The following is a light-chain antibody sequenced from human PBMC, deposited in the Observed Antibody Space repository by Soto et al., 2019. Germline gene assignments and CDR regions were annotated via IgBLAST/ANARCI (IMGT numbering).Light chain of an antibody. V-gene: IGKV3-20*01. CDR2: GAS. CDR1: QSVSSSY. CDR3: QHYRTS. Sequence: EIVLTQSPGTLSLSPGERATLSCRASQSVSSSYLAWYQQKPGQAPRLLIYGASSRATGIPDRFSGSGSGTDFTLTITRLEPDDFAVYYCQHYRTSFGGGTKGEIK. J-gene: IGKJ4*01.